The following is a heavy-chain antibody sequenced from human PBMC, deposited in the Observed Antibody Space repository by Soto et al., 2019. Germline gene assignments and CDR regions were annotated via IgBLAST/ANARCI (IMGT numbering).Heavy chain of an antibody. J-gene: IGHJ3*02. CDR3: ARDHSNDAFDI. D-gene: IGHD2-21*01. CDR2: IKQDGSEK. V-gene: IGHV3-7*01. CDR1: GFTFSSYW. Sequence: GGSLGLSCAASGFTFSSYWMSWVRQAPGKGLEWVANIKQDGSEKYYVDSVKGRFTISRDNAKNSLYLQMNSLRAEDTAVYYCARDHSNDAFDIWGQGTMVTVSS.